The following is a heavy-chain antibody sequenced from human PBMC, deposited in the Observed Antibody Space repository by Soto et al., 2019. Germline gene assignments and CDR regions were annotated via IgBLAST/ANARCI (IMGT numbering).Heavy chain of an antibody. V-gene: IGHV3-23*01. Sequence: EVQLLESGGGLVQPGGSLRLSCAAPGFTFSNYAMNWVRQAPGKGLEWVSVISGSGGSTYYADSVKGRFTISRDNSKNTLYLQMNCLRGEDTAVYYCAGRSSGWYCDYWGQGTLVTVSS. CDR3: AGRSSGWYCDY. J-gene: IGHJ4*02. CDR2: ISGSGGST. CDR1: GFTFSNYA. D-gene: IGHD6-19*01.